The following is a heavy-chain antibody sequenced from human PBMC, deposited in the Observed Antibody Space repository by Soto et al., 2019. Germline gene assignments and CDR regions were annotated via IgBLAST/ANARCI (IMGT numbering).Heavy chain of an antibody. CDR1: GGSFSGYY. D-gene: IGHD3-9*01. V-gene: IGHV4-34*01. CDR3: ARVDDY. Sequence: QVQLQQWGAGLLKPSETLSLTCAVYGGSFSGYYWSWIRQPPGKGLEWIGEINHRGSTRYNPSLKSRVTISVDSSKSQFSLKLSSVTAAGTAIYYCARVDDYWGQGTLVTVSS. CDR2: INHRGST. J-gene: IGHJ4*02.